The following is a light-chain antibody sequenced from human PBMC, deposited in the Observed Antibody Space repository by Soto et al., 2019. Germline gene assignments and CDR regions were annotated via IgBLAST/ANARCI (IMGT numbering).Light chain of an antibody. V-gene: IGLV1-47*02. CDR2: NND. CDR3: AAWDDSLSVRYV. CDR1: SSNIGSNF. J-gene: IGLJ1*01. Sequence: QSVLTQPPSASGTPGQRVTISCSGSSSNIGSNFVYWYQQRPGTAPRLLIYNNDQRPSGVPDRFSGSKSGTSVSLAISGLRSEDEADYYCAAWDDSLSVRYVFGTGTKLTVL.